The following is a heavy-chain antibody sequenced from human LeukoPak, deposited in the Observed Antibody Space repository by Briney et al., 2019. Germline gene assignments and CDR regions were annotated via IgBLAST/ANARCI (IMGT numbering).Heavy chain of an antibody. CDR1: GFTFSSYS. D-gene: IGHD6-19*01. J-gene: IGHJ4*02. V-gene: IGHV3-48*02. CDR2: ISSSSSTI. CDR3: AKILSDTNGWYHFDY. Sequence: GGSLRLSCAASGFTFSSYSMNWVRQAPGKGLEWVSYISSSSSTIYYADSVKGRFTISRDNAKNSLYLQMNSLRDEDTAVYYCAKILSDTNGWYHFDYWGQGALVTVSS.